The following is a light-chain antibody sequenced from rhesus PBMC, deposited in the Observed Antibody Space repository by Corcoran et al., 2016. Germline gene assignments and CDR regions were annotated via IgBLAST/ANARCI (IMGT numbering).Light chain of an antibody. CDR2: KAS. CDR1: ENVNNY. J-gene: IGKJ2*01. CDR3: QHGYGTPYS. V-gene: IGKV1-74*01. Sequence: DIQMTQSPSSLSASVGDRVTITCRASENVNNYLNWYQQKPGKAPKLLIYKASTLQSGGPSRFSGIGSGTDYTFTISSLQPEDVATYYCQHGYGTPYSFGQGTKVEIK.